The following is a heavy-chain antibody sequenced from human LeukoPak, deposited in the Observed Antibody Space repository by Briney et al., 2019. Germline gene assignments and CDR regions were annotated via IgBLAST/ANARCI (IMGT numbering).Heavy chain of an antibody. CDR3: ARTAYYGDLLFDY. V-gene: IGHV3-23*01. CDR2: ISGSGGST. CDR1: GFTFSSYA. Sequence: PGGSLRLSCAASGFTFSSYAMSWVRQAPGKGLEWVSAISGSGGSTYYADSVEGRFTISRDNAKNSLYLQMNSLRVEDTAVYYCARTAYYGDLLFDYWGQGTLVTVSS. D-gene: IGHD4-17*01. J-gene: IGHJ4*02.